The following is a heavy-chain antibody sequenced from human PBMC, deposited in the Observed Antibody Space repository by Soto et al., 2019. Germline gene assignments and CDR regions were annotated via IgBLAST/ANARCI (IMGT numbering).Heavy chain of an antibody. V-gene: IGHV1-69*13. D-gene: IGHD2-2*01. CDR3: ARGRPAIYYYYGMDV. CDR1: GGTFSSYA. CDR2: IIPIFGTA. J-gene: IGHJ6*02. Sequence: GASVKVSCEASGGTFSSYAISWVRQAPGQGLEWMGGIIPIFGTANYAQKFQGRVTITADESTSTAYMELSSLRSEDTAVYYCARGRPAIYYYYGMDVWGQGPPITV.